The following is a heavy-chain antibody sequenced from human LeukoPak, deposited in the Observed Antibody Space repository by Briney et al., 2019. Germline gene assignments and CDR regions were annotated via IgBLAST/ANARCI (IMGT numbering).Heavy chain of an antibody. CDR2: IYHSGST. V-gene: IGHV4-38-2*02. Sequence: SETLSLTCTVSGYSISSGYYWGWIRQPPGKGLEWIGSIYHSGSTYYNPSLKSRVTISVDTSKNQFSLKLSSVTAADTAVYYCARVGSGGGYFDYWGQGTLVTVSS. CDR3: ARVGSGGGYFDY. CDR1: GYSISSGYY. J-gene: IGHJ4*02. D-gene: IGHD3-3*01.